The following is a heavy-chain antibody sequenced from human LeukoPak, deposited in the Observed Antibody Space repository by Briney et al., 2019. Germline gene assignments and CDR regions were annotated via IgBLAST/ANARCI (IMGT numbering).Heavy chain of an antibody. Sequence: SETLSLTCTVSGAYISTTRYFCGWLRQPPGKGLEWIGSIYYSGSTYYNPSFKSRFTISVGTSKNPFSLKLSSVPAADTAVYYCARTSAISSGYYPGITNWFDPGGQGTLVSVSS. D-gene: IGHD6-19*01. CDR2: IYYSGST. CDR1: GAYISTTRYF. J-gene: IGHJ5*02. V-gene: IGHV4-39*01. CDR3: ARTSAISSGYYPGITNWFDP.